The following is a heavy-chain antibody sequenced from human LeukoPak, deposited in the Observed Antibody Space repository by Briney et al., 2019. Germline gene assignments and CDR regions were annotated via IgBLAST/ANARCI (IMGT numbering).Heavy chain of an antibody. CDR3: ARDLNYFDY. V-gene: IGHV3-7*01. CDR2: IKQDGSEK. CDR1: GFTFSSFW. Sequence: GGSLRLSCAASGFTFSSFWMTWVHQAPGKGLEWVANIKQDGSEKYYVDSVRGRFTISRDNATNSLYLQMNSLRAEDTAVYYCARDLNYFDYWGQGTLVTVSS. J-gene: IGHJ4*02.